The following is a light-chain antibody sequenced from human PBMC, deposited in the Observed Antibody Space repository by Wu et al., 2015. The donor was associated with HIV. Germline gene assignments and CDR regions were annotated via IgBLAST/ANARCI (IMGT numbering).Light chain of an antibody. CDR3: LQDYSYPRA. CDR1: RDIRND. Sequence: AIQMTQSPSSLSASVGDRVTITCRASRDIRNDLSWYQQKPGKAPKLVIYAASTLQSGVPSRFSGSGSGTDFTLTISSLQPEDFATYYCLQDYSYPRAFGQGTKVEIK. V-gene: IGKV1-6*01. J-gene: IGKJ1*01. CDR2: AAS.